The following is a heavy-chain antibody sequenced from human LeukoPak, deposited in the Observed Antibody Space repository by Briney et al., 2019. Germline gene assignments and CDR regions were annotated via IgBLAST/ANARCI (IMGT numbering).Heavy chain of an antibody. D-gene: IGHD3-10*01. J-gene: IGHJ4*02. CDR2: LSSTGLTT. V-gene: IGHV3-23*01. Sequence: GESLRLSCAASEFIFSSFAMNWVRRAPGKGLEWVSGLSSTGLTTYYTPAVKGRFTISRDNSKNILYLDMNTLRAEDTAVYYCAKGARSYTSAFFDSWGQGTQVTVSS. CDR3: AKGARSYTSAFFDS. CDR1: EFIFSSFA.